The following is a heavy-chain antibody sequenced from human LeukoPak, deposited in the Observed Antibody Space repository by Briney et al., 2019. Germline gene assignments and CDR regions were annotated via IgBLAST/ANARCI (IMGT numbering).Heavy chain of an antibody. CDR2: INSDGSST. CDR1: GFTFSSYG. V-gene: IGHV3-74*01. J-gene: IGHJ4*02. D-gene: IGHD3-22*01. Sequence: PGGSLRLSCAASGFTFSSYGMSWVRQAPGKGLVWVSRINSDGSSTSYADSVEGRFTISRDNAKNTLYLQMNSLRAEDTAVYYCASLYYYDSSGYWPFDYWGQGTLVTVSS. CDR3: ASLYYYDSSGYWPFDY.